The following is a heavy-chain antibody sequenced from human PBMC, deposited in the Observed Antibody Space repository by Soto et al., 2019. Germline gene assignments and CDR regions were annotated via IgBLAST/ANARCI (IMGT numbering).Heavy chain of an antibody. Sequence: PGESLKISCKGSGYSFTSYWISWVRQMPGKGLEWMGRIDPSDSYTNYSPSFQGHVTISADKSISTAYLQWSSLKASDTAMYYCARHIAVAGRESYYYYYYGMDVWGQGTTVTVSS. CDR1: GYSFTSYW. D-gene: IGHD6-19*01. CDR2: IDPSDSYT. CDR3: ARHIAVAGRESYYYYYYGMDV. J-gene: IGHJ6*02. V-gene: IGHV5-10-1*01.